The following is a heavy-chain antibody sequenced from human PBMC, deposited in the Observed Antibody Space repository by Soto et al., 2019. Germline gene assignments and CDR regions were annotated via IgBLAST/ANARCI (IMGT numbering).Heavy chain of an antibody. J-gene: IGHJ3*02. CDR1: GGTFSSYS. CDR2: IIPIFGTA. D-gene: IGHD5-12*01. Sequence: SVKVSCKASGGTFSSYSISWVRQAPGQGLEWMGGIIPIFGTANYAQKFQGRVTITADESTSTAYMELSSLRSEDTAVYYCARDHLGYTAVDAFDIWGQGTMVNVSS. CDR3: ARDHLGYTAVDAFDI. V-gene: IGHV1-69*13.